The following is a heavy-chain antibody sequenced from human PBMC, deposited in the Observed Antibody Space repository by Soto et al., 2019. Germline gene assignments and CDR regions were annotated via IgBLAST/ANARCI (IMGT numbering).Heavy chain of an antibody. Sequence: EVQLVESGGGLVQPGGSLRLSCAASGFTFSSYWKHRVRQAPGKGLVWVSRINSDGSSTSYADSVKGRFTIARDNAKNTLYLQMNSLRAEDTAVYYCVRTSLVVAAATREDYWGQGTLVTVSS. J-gene: IGHJ4*02. V-gene: IGHV3-74*01. CDR3: VRTSLVVAAATREDY. D-gene: IGHD2-15*01. CDR1: GFTFSSYW. CDR2: INSDGSST.